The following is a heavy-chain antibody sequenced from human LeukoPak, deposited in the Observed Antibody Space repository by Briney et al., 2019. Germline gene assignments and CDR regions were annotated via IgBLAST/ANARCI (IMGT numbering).Heavy chain of an antibody. CDR3: AKDHMAEGNWYFDL. CDR1: GFTFSNYG. Sequence: GGSLRLSCAASGFTFSNYGMHWVRQAPGKWLEWVAVISYDGSNKFYADSVKGRFTISRDKSKNTLYLQMNSLRAEDMALYYCAKDHMAEGNWYFDLWGRGTLVTVSS. V-gene: IGHV3-30*18. CDR2: ISYDGSNK. J-gene: IGHJ2*01. D-gene: IGHD5-24*01.